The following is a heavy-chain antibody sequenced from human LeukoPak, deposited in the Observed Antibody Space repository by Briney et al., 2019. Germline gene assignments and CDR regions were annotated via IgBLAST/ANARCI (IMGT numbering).Heavy chain of an antibody. Sequence: GASVKVSCKASGYTFTVYYIHWLRQAPGQGLEWMGWMSTYYGNTNYAQKLKGRVTITTDTSTSTAYMELRSLRSDDTAVYYCAATRRSGYVIFDYWGQGTLLTVSS. CDR1: GYTFTVYY. CDR2: MSTYYGNT. J-gene: IGHJ4*02. D-gene: IGHD5-12*01. CDR3: AATRRSGYVIFDY. V-gene: IGHV1-18*04.